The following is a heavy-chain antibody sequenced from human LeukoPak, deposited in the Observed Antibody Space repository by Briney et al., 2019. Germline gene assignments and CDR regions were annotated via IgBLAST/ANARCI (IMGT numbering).Heavy chain of an antibody. V-gene: IGHV1-18*01. CDR3: ARALYCSSTSCSENWFDT. J-gene: IGHJ5*02. Sequence: ASVKVSCKASGYTFTSYGISWVRQAPGQGLEWMGWISAYNGNTNYAQKLQGRVTMTTDTSTSTAYMELRSLRSDDTAVYYCARALYCSSTSCSENWFDTWGQGTLVTVSS. CDR2: ISAYNGNT. CDR1: GYTFTSYG. D-gene: IGHD2-2*01.